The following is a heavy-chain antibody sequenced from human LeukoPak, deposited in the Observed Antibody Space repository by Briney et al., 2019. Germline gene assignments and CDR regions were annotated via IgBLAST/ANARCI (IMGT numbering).Heavy chain of an antibody. CDR1: GFTFSSHA. CDR2: LSGSGYNT. D-gene: IGHD6-13*01. J-gene: IGHJ4*02. V-gene: IGHV3-23*01. Sequence: GGSLRLSCAASGFTFSSHALSWVRQAPGKGLEWVSSLSGSGYNTYYADSVKGRFTISRDNSKNTLYLQMNSLRAEDTAVYYCAKIPAAAGTRDYWGQGTLVTVSS. CDR3: AKIPAAAGTRDY.